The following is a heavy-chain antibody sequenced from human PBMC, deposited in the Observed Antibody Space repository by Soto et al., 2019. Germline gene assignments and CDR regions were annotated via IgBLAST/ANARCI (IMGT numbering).Heavy chain of an antibody. CDR3: VRSGDNYNRLDY. V-gene: IGHV3-11*06. Sequence: TGGSLRLSCAVSGFTFSDHYMSWIRQAPGKGLEWIGYSSNSGSFTRYADSVKGRFSISRDNAKNSLYLQMNSLRGDETAIYYCVRSGDNYNRLDYWGQGTPVTVSS. CDR2: SSNSGSFT. D-gene: IGHD1-1*01. J-gene: IGHJ4*02. CDR1: GFTFSDHY.